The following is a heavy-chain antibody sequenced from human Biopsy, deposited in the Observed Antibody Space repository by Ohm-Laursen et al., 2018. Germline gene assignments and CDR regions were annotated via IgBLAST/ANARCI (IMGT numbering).Heavy chain of an antibody. D-gene: IGHD5-18*01. Sequence: SLRLSCAASGFTFSKTWMHWVLQAPGKGLMWVARIHSDGTTPTYADSVKGRFTISRDNSKNMLYLQMNTLRDADTAVYYCARDPRDTALGIFDYWGLGTLVTVSS. CDR2: IHSDGTTP. CDR1: GFTFSKTW. CDR3: ARDPRDTALGIFDY. V-gene: IGHV3-74*01. J-gene: IGHJ4*02.